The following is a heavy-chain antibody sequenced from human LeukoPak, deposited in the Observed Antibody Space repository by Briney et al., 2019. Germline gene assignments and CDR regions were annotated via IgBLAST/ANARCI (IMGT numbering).Heavy chain of an antibody. Sequence: SETLSLTCSVSGGSISTRSKYWGWIRQPPGKGLERIGSIYYSGDTYYNPSLRSRVTISADTSKNQFSLRLTSVTAADTAVYYCARSSAAEGPTHNWFDPWGQGTLVTVPS. CDR1: GGSISTRSKY. CDR3: ARSSAAEGPTHNWFDP. V-gene: IGHV4-39*01. J-gene: IGHJ5*02. D-gene: IGHD6-13*01. CDR2: IYYSGDT.